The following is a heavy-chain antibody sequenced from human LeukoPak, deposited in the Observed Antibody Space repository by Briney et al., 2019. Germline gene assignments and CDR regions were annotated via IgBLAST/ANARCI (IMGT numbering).Heavy chain of an antibody. CDR2: INHSGST. CDR1: GGSFSGYY. V-gene: IGHV4-34*01. J-gene: IGHJ5*02. D-gene: IGHD6-6*01. Sequence: SSETLSLTCAVYGGSFSGYYWSWIRQPPGKGLEWIGEINHSGSTNYNPSLKSRVTISVDTSKNQFSLKLSSVTAADTAVYYCAGGLAARGWFDPWGQGTLVTVSS. CDR3: AGGLAARGWFDP.